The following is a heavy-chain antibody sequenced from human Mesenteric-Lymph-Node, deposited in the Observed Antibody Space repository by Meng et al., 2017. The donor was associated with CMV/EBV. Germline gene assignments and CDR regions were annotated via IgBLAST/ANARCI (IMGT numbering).Heavy chain of an antibody. D-gene: IGHD3-22*01. CDR1: GFTFSSYA. Sequence: GESLKISCAASGFTFSSYAMSWVRQAPGKGLEWVSAISGSGGSTYYADSVKGRFTISRDNSKNTLYLQMNSLRAEDTAVYYCAKDGDSSGYYLGAFDIWGQGTMVTVSS. CDR3: AKDGDSSGYYLGAFDI. V-gene: IGHV3-23*01. J-gene: IGHJ3*02. CDR2: ISGSGGST.